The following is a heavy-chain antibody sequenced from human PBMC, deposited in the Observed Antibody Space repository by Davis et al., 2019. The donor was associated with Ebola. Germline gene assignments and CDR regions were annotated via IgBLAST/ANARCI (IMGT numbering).Heavy chain of an antibody. CDR1: GYMFVSSG. CDR2: ISPNNGNS. Sequence: ASVKVSCKASGYMFVSSGISWVRQAPGQGLEWLGWISPNNGNSNYAQKFQDRVTLTTDTSTNTAYMELRSLRSDDTAVYYCAKDSSNWYYFDDSGYPFDDWGQGTLVIVSS. V-gene: IGHV1-18*01. CDR3: AKDSSNWYYFDDSGYPFDD. D-gene: IGHD3-22*01. J-gene: IGHJ4*02.